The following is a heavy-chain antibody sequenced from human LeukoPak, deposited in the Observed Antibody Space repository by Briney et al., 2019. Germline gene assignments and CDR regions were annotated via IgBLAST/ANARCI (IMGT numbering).Heavy chain of an antibody. D-gene: IGHD3-10*01. CDR3: AKLPSYGSYFDY. J-gene: IGHJ4*02. CDR2: ISGSGGST. Sequence: GGSLRLSCAASGFTFSSCAVTWVRQAPGKGLEWVSGISGSGGSTYYADSVKGRFTISRDNSKNTLYLQMNSLRAEDTAVYYCAKLPSYGSYFDYWGQGTLVTVSS. V-gene: IGHV3-23*01. CDR1: GFTFSSCA.